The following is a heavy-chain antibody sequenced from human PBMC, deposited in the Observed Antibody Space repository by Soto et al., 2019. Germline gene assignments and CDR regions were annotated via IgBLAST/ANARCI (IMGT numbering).Heavy chain of an antibody. CDR3: AKDWVVVVPAAGKAYGMDV. Sequence: QVQLVESGGGVVQPGGSLRLSCGDSGDSDFLFSGYTMHWVRQAPGKGLEWVALISNDGRTKYYADSVKGRFTISRDNSKSTMFLQMSSLNSDDTAVYYCAKDWVVVVPAAGKAYGMDVWGQGTTVTVSS. J-gene: IGHJ6*02. CDR2: ISNDGRTK. CDR1: GDSDFLFSGYT. D-gene: IGHD2-2*01. V-gene: IGHV3-30-3*01.